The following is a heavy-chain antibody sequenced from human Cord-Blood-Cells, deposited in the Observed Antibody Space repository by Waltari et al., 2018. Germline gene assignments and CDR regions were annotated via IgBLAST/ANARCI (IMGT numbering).Heavy chain of an antibody. CDR2: IYYSGST. CDR1: GGSISSYY. Sequence: QVQLQESGPGLVKPSENLSLTCTVSGGSISSYYWSWIRQPPGKGLEWIGDIYYSGSTNHNPSLKSRVTISVDTSKNQFSLKLSSVTAADTAVYYCARSTGYSSSWAGPDYYYCMDVWGQGTTVTVSS. J-gene: IGHJ6*02. V-gene: IGHV4-59*01. D-gene: IGHD6-13*01. CDR3: ARSTGYSSSWAGPDYYYCMDV.